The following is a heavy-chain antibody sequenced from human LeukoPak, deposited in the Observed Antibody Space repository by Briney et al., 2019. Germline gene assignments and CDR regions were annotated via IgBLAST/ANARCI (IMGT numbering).Heavy chain of an antibody. CDR3: ARWGAAAGIGAFDI. Sequence: GGSLRLSCAASGFTFSDHYMDWVRQAPGKGLEWVGRTRNKANSYTTEYAASVKGRFTISRDDSKNSLYLQMNSLKTEDTAVYYCARWGAAAGIGAFDIWGQGTMVTVSS. CDR2: TRNKANSYTT. J-gene: IGHJ3*02. CDR1: GFTFSDHY. D-gene: IGHD6-13*01. V-gene: IGHV3-72*01.